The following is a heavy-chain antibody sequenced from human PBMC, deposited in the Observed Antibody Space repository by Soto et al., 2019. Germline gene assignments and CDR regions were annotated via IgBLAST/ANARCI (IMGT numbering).Heavy chain of an antibody. D-gene: IGHD3-22*01. CDR1: GYPFTIYG. CDR3: ARVDYYDSSGYYGY. V-gene: IGHV1-18*04. Sequence: QVQLVQSGAEVKKPGASVKVSCKASGYPFTIYGISWVRQAPGQGLEWMGWISGYNGNTDYAQNLQDRVTLTTDASTSSVYMEMRSLRADDKAVSYCARVDYYDSSGYYGYWGQGTLITVSS. CDR2: ISGYNGNT. J-gene: IGHJ4*02.